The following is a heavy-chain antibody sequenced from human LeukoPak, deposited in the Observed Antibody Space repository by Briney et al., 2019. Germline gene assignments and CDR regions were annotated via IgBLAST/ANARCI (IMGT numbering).Heavy chain of an antibody. CDR3: ARSSVFWSGYYTPRQDYYYYYGMDV. V-gene: IGHV4-59*01. D-gene: IGHD3-3*01. CDR2: IYYSGST. CDR1: GFTFSRYG. Sequence: GSLRLSCAASGFTFSRYGMNWVRQAPGKGLEWIGYIYYSGSTNYNPSLKSRVTISVDTSKNQFSLKLSSVTAADTAVYYCARSSVFWSGYYTPRQDYYYYYGMDVWGQGTTVTVSS. J-gene: IGHJ6*02.